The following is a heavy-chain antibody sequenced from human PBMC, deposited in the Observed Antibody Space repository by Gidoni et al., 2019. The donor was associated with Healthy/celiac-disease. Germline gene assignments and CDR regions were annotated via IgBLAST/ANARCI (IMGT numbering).Heavy chain of an antibody. CDR1: GFTFSSYD. D-gene: IGHD6-19*01. CDR2: IGTAGDT. CDR3: ARGPGIAVAGWGWFDP. V-gene: IGHV3-13*01. Sequence: EVQLVESGGGLVQPGGSMRLSCAASGFTFSSYDMHWVRQDTGKGLEWVSAIGTAGDTYYPGSVKGRFTISRENAKNSLYLQMNSLRAGDTAVYYCARGPGIAVAGWGWFDPWGQGTLVTVSS. J-gene: IGHJ5*02.